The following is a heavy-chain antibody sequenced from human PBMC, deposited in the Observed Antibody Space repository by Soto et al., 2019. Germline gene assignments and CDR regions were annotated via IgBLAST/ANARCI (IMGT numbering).Heavy chain of an antibody. Sequence: GASVKVSCKASGYTFTSYDISWVGQAPGQGLEGMGWISAYNGNTNYAQKLQGRVTMTTDTSTSTAYMELRSLRSADTAVYYFANDSSLHWIDTWGQGTLVTVSS. CDR1: GYTFTSYD. D-gene: IGHD3-22*01. CDR3: ANDSSLHWIDT. CDR2: ISAYNGNT. V-gene: IGHV1-18*01. J-gene: IGHJ5*02.